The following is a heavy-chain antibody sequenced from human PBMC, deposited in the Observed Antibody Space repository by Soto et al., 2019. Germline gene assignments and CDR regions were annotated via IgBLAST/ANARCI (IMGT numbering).Heavy chain of an antibody. Sequence: PGGSLRLSCAASGFTFSSYAMSWVRQAPGKGLEWVSAISGSGGSTYYADSVKGRFTISRDNSKNTLYLQMNSLRAEDTAVYYCAKDSPYGDWLGVRYYYYYMDVWGKGTTVTVSS. CDR1: GFTFSSYA. CDR3: AKDSPYGDWLGVRYYYYYMDV. CDR2: ISGSGGST. D-gene: IGHD4-17*01. V-gene: IGHV3-23*01. J-gene: IGHJ6*03.